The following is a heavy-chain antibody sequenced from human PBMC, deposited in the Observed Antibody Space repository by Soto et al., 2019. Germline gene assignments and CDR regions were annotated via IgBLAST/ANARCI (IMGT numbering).Heavy chain of an antibody. CDR3: ARDYGDYNYRWYYFDY. CDR1: SGSISSSNW. J-gene: IGHJ4*02. CDR2: IYHSGST. V-gene: IGHV4-4*02. D-gene: IGHD4-17*01. Sequence: QVQLQESGPGLVKPSGTLSLTCAVSSGSISSSNWWSWVRQPPGKGLEWIGEIYHSGSTNYNPSLKGRVTISVDKSKNQFSLKLSSVTAADTAVYYCARDYGDYNYRWYYFDYWGQGTLVTVSS.